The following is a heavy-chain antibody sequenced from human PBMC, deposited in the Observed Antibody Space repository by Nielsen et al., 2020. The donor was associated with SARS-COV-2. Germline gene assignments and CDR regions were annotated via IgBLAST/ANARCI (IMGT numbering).Heavy chain of an antibody. CDR3: AREGRGGDTAMVTCFDY. J-gene: IGHJ4*02. D-gene: IGHD5-18*01. CDR1: GFTFSSYS. CDR2: ISSSSTI. V-gene: IGHV3-48*02. Sequence: GVLKISCAASGFTFSSYSMNWVRQAPGKGLEWVSYISSSSTIYYADSVKGRFTISRDNAKNSLYLQMNSLRDEDTAVYYCAREGRGGDTAMVTCFDYWGQGTLVTVSS.